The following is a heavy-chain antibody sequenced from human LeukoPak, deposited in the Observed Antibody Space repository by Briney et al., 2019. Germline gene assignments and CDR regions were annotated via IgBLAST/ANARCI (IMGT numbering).Heavy chain of an antibody. CDR1: GGSISSSSYY. Sequence: SETLSLTCTVSGGSISSSSYYWGWIRQPPGKGLEWIGSIYYSGSTYYNPSLKSRVTISVDTSKNQFSLKLSSVTAADTAVYYCARRALRYFDWSWGQGTLVTVSS. D-gene: IGHD3-9*01. V-gene: IGHV4-39*01. CDR3: ARRALRYFDWS. J-gene: IGHJ4*02. CDR2: IYYSGST.